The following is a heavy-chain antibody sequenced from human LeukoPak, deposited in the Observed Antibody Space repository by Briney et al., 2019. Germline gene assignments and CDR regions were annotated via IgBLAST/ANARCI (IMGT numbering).Heavy chain of an antibody. Sequence: GGSLRLSCAASGFTFSSYEMNWVRQAPGKGLEWVSYISSSSSYIYYADSVKGRFTISRDNAKNSLYLQMNSLRAEDTAVYYCARSSNPGIAADYDYWGQGTLVTVSS. V-gene: IGHV3-21*05. D-gene: IGHD6-13*01. CDR3: ARSSNPGIAADYDY. CDR2: ISSSSSYI. CDR1: GFTFSSYE. J-gene: IGHJ4*02.